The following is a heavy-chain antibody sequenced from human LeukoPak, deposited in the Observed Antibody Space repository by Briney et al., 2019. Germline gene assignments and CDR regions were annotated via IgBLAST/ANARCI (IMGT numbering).Heavy chain of an antibody. V-gene: IGHV3-23*01. D-gene: IGHD3-10*01. CDR2: ISDSGSRT. Sequence: GGSLRLSCAASGFTFDDYGMNWVRQAPGMGLEWVSVISDSGSRTYYAESVKGRFTISRDNSKSTLYLQMNSLRAEDTAVYYCAKRGLLWGQGTLVTVSS. CDR1: GFTFDDYG. J-gene: IGHJ4*02. CDR3: AKRGLL.